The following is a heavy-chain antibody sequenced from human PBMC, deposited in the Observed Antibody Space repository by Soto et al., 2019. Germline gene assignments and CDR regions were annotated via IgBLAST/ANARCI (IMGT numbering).Heavy chain of an antibody. J-gene: IGHJ6*02. V-gene: IGHV4-31*01. CDR2: IYYSGST. CDR3: ATRTDYYYGSGSLGGMDV. D-gene: IGHD3-10*01. CDR1: GGSISSGSYY. Sequence: QVQLQESGPGLVKPSQTLSLTCTVSGGSISSGSYYWSWIRQLPGKGLEWIGYIYYSGSTYYNPSLKSQANISVDTSKNQFSRKLNSLTAADTAVYYCATRTDYYYGSGSLGGMDVWGQGTTVTVSS.